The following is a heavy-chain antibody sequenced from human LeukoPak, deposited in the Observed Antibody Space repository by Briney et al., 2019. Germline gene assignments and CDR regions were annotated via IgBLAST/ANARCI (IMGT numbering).Heavy chain of an antibody. CDR3: ARGGGSGMGH. J-gene: IGHJ4*02. Sequence: PSETLSLTCTVSGGSISSHYWSWIRQPPGKGLEWIGYIYYSGSTNYNPSLKSRVTISVDTSKNQFSLKLSSVTAADTAVYCCARGGGSGMGHWGQGTLVTVSS. CDR2: IYYSGST. D-gene: IGHD3-10*01. V-gene: IGHV4-59*11. CDR1: GGSISSHY.